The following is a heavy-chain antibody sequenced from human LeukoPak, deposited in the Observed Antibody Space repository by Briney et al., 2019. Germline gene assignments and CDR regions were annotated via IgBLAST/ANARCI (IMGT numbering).Heavy chain of an antibody. CDR3: ARRAGIYSHPYDY. CDR2: ISNSAET. V-gene: IGHV3-53*01. CDR1: GFTVSSNS. J-gene: IGHJ4*02. Sequence: PGGSLRLSCTVSGFTVSSNSMSWVRQAPGKGLEWVSFISNSAETHCSDSVKGRFSISRDSSKNTLYLQMNSLRAEDTAVYYCARRAGIYSHPYDYWGQGTLVTVSS. D-gene: IGHD1-14*01.